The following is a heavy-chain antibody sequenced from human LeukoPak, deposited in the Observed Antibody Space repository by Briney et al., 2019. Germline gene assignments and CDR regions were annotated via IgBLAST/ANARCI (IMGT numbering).Heavy chain of an antibody. V-gene: IGHV3-9*01. CDR1: GFTFDVYA. CDR3: VRALAVGSQPKDV. J-gene: IGHJ6*02. D-gene: IGHD6-19*01. CDR2: ISWNSGTV. Sequence: PGGSLRLSCAASGFTFDVYAMHWVRQAPGKGLEWVSGISWNSGTVGYADSVKGRFTISRDNAKNSLYLQMTDLRAEDTAVYYCVRALAVGSQPKDVWGQGTTVIVS.